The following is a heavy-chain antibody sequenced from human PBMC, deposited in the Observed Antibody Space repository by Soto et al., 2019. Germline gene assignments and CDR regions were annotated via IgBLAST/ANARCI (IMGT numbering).Heavy chain of an antibody. V-gene: IGHV3-30*18. CDR1: GFTFSSYG. Sequence: GGSLRLSCAASGFTFSSYGMHWVRQAPGKGLEWVAVISYDGSNKYYADSVKGRFTISRDNSKNTLYLQMNSLRAEDTAVYYCAKDAIAVAGHFDYWGQGTLVTVSS. D-gene: IGHD6-19*01. CDR3: AKDAIAVAGHFDY. J-gene: IGHJ4*02. CDR2: ISYDGSNK.